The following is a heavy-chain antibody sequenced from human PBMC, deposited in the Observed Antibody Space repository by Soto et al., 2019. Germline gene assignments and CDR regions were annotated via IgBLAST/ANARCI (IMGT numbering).Heavy chain of an antibody. V-gene: IGHV4-31*03. Sequence: SETLSLTCTVSGGSISSGGYYWSWIRQHPGKGLEWIGYIYYSGSTYYNPSLKSRVTISVDTSKNQFSLKLSSVTAADTAVYYCAREGPPVASFDYWGQGTLVTVSS. CDR2: IYYSGST. D-gene: IGHD5-12*01. CDR3: AREGPPVASFDY. CDR1: GGSISSGGYY. J-gene: IGHJ4*02.